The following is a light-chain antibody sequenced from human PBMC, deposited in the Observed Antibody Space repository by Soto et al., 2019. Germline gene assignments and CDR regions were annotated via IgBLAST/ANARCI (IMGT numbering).Light chain of an antibody. CDR3: QQSNDWRSIT. CDR2: DAS. J-gene: IGKJ5*01. V-gene: IGKV3-15*01. Sequence: IGLTQAPGTLSVSPGERASLSCRVSQSVGGNLAWYQQRPGQAPRLLIFDASTRATGIPARFSGSGSGTEFTLSISSLQSEDFAVYYCQQSNDWRSITFRQGTRLEIK. CDR1: QSVGGN.